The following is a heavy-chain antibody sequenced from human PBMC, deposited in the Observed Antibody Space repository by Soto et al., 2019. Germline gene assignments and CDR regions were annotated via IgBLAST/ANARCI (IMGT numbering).Heavy chain of an antibody. CDR2: ISYDGSNK. V-gene: IGHV3-30*18. Sequence: QVQLVVSGGGVVQPGRSLRLSCAASGFTFSSYGMHWVRQAPGKGLEWVAVISYDGSNKYYADSVKGRFTISRDNSKNTLYLQMNSLRAEDTAVYYCAKDSVRYCSGGSCYLFDYWGQGTLVTVSS. D-gene: IGHD2-15*01. CDR1: GFTFSSYG. CDR3: AKDSVRYCSGGSCYLFDY. J-gene: IGHJ4*02.